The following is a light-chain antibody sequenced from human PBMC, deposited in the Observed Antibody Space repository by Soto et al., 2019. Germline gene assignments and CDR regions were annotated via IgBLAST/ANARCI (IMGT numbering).Light chain of an antibody. CDR3: QQYKSHSS. J-gene: IGKJ2*01. CDR2: KSS. Sequence: DIQMTQSPSTLSASVGDRVTITCRASQRVSSWLAWYQQKPGKAPKLLISKSSTLESGVPSRFSGSESGTEFTLTLSSLQPDDFASYYCQQYKSHSSFGQGTKLEIK. CDR1: QRVSSW. V-gene: IGKV1-5*03.